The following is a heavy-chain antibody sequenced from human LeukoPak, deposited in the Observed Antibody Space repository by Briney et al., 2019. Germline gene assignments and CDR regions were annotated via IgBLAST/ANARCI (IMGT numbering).Heavy chain of an antibody. CDR2: IVSDGSST. CDR1: GFTFSSYW. V-gene: IGHV3-74*01. Sequence: GGSLRLSCAASGFTFSSYWMHWVRQAPGKGLVWVSRIVSDGSSTTYADSVKGRFTISRDNSKNTLYLQMNSLRAEDTAVYYCARGYYYDSSGPLGSDYWGQGTLVTVSS. CDR3: ARGYYYDSSGPLGSDY. J-gene: IGHJ4*02. D-gene: IGHD3-22*01.